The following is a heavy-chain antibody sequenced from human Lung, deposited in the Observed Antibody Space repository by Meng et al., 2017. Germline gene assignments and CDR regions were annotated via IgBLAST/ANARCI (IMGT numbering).Heavy chain of an antibody. J-gene: IGHJ2*01. Sequence: QGRLVQSGYELKKPGASVKFSCKASGYTFTSYAMKWVRQAPGQGLEWMGWINTNTGNPTYAQGFTGRFVFSLDTSVSTAYLQISSLKAEDTAVYYCASGWFGELFGYFDLWGRGTLVTVSS. CDR2: INTNTGNP. V-gene: IGHV7-4-1*02. CDR1: GYTFTSYA. D-gene: IGHD3-10*01. CDR3: ASGWFGELFGYFDL.